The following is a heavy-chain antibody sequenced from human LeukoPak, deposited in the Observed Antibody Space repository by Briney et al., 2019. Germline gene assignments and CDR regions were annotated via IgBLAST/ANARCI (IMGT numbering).Heavy chain of an antibody. D-gene: IGHD6-6*01. CDR3: ARADRQLVVLG. CDR2: IIPIFGTA. V-gene: IGHV1-69*06. CDR1: GGTFSSYA. Sequence: ASVKVSYKASGGTFSSYAISWVRQAPGQGLEWMGGIIPIFGTANYAQKFQGRVTITADKSTSTAYMELSSLRSEDTAVYYCARADRQLVVLGWGQGTLVTVSS. J-gene: IGHJ4*02.